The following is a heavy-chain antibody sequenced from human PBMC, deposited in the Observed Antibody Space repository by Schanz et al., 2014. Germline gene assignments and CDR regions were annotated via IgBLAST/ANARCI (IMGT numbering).Heavy chain of an antibody. Sequence: EVQLVESGGDLVQPGGSLRLSCSASTFTFDHYAMTWVRQAPGKGLVWVARINSVGSNTDYADSVTGRFTISRDNAKNTLYLQMNSLRAEDTAVYYCAKTLFPGGTQTFGNWGRGTLVTVSS. J-gene: IGHJ4*02. D-gene: IGHD2-8*02. CDR1: TFTFDHYA. V-gene: IGHV3-23*04. CDR3: AKTLFPGGTQTFGN. CDR2: INSVGSNT.